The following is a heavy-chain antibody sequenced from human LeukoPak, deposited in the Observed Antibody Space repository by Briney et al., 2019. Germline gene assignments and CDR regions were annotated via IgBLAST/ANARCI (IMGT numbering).Heavy chain of an antibody. CDR2: IYYSGNT. CDR1: GDSISTYY. CDR3: ARGRGWLQSTPFDY. J-gene: IGHJ4*02. Sequence: PSETLSLTCTVCGDSISTYYWSWIRQPPGKGLDWVGYIYYSGNTNYNPSLKSRVTMSVDTSKHQFSLKLICVTAADTAVYYCARGRGWLQSTPFDYWGQGTLVTVSS. D-gene: IGHD5-24*01. V-gene: IGHV4-59*01.